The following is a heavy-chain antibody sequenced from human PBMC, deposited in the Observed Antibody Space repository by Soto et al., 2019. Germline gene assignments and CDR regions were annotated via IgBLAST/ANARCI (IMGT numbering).Heavy chain of an antibody. V-gene: IGHV1-69*13. CDR1: GGAFSCYA. CDR2: IIPIFGTA. CDR3: ARAGPDTAMVPLDY. D-gene: IGHD5-18*01. J-gene: IGHJ4*02. Sequence: GASVKVSCKASGGAFSCYALSWVRQAPGQGLEWMGGIIPIFGTANYAQKFQGRVTITADESTSTAYMELSSLRSEDTAVYYCARAGPDTAMVPLDYWGQGTLVTVSS.